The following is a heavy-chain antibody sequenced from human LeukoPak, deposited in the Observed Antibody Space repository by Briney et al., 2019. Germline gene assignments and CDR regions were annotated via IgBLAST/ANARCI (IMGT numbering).Heavy chain of an antibody. CDR3: ARHSGSGWQALGY. CDR2: INAGNGNT. J-gene: IGHJ4*02. Sequence: ASVKVSCKASGYTFTTYAMHWVRQAPGQRLEWMGWINAGNGNTNYAQKFQDRVTMTTDTSTTTAYMELRSLESDDTAVYYCARHSGSGWQALGYWGQGTLVTVSS. D-gene: IGHD6-19*01. V-gene: IGHV1-3*01. CDR1: GYTFTTYA.